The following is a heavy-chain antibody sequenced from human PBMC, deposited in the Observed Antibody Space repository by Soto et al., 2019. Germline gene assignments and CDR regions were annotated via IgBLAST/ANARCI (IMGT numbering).Heavy chain of an antibody. J-gene: IGHJ2*01. CDR1: GGSISDYY. V-gene: IGHV4-59*01. Sequence: QVQLQESGPGLVKPSETLSLTCTVAGGSISDYYWSWIRQPPGKGPEWIGYISYTGSTNYNPSLKSRVTISVDTSKNQFSLMLSSVTAADTAVYYCARDHRRDGFYSLGLDLWGRGTLVTVSS. CDR2: ISYTGST. D-gene: IGHD2-21*01. CDR3: ARDHRRDGFYSLGLDL.